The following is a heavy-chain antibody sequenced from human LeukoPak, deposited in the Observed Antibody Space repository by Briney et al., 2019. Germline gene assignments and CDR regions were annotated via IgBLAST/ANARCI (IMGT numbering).Heavy chain of an antibody. Sequence: GGSLRLSCAASGFTFGDTWMNWVRQVPGQGLEWVANIKQDGSEKFYVASVKGRLTISRDNGKSSLYLQMNSLRAEDPALYYCATSYDMGWLIGYWGQGTLVTVSS. V-gene: IGHV3-7*03. D-gene: IGHD3/OR15-3a*01. J-gene: IGHJ4*02. CDR2: IKQDGSEK. CDR3: ATSYDMGWLIGY. CDR1: GFTFGDTW.